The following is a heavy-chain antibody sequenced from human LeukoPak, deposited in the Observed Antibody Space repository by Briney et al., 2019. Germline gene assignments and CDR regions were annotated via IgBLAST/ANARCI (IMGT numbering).Heavy chain of an antibody. D-gene: IGHD3-10*01. CDR2: ISGSGGST. Sequence: PGGSLRLSCAASGFTFSSYGMNWVRQAPGKGLEWVSAISGSGGSTYYADSVKGRFTISRDNSKDTLYLRMNSLRAEDTAVYYCAKEYGSGSYYPYWGQGTLVTVSS. J-gene: IGHJ4*02. CDR1: GFTFSSYG. V-gene: IGHV3-23*01. CDR3: AKEYGSGSYYPY.